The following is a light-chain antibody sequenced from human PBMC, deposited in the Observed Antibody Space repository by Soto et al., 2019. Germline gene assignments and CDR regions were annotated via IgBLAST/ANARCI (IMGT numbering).Light chain of an antibody. CDR3: AAWDDSLSGPV. Sequence: QSVLTQPPSASGTPGQRGTISCSGSSSNIGSNYVYWYQQHPGTAPKLLIYRNNQRPSGVPDRFSGSKSVTSASLAISGLRSEDEADYYCAAWDDSLSGPVFGTGTKLTVL. J-gene: IGLJ1*01. V-gene: IGLV1-47*01. CDR2: RNN. CDR1: SSNIGSNY.